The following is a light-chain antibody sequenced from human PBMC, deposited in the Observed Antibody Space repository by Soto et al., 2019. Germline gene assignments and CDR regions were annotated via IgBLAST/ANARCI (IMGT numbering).Light chain of an antibody. J-gene: IGKJ2*01. CDR2: GAS. CDR3: QQYGTSPYT. V-gene: IGKV3-20*01. CDR1: QSVYSDY. Sequence: EVVLTQSPGSLSLSPGDRATLSCRASQSVYSDYLAWYQQKPGQAPRLLIYGASSRATGIPVRFSGSGSGADFILTIGSLEPEDFAVYSCQQYGTSPYTFGQGTK.